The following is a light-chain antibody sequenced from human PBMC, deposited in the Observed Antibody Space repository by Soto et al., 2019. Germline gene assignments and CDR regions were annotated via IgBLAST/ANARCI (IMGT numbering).Light chain of an antibody. CDR3: SSYTSSSTLV. Sequence: QSVLTQPASVSGSPGQSITISCTGTSNDVGGYNHVSWYQQHPGKAPKLMIYEVSNRPSGVADRFSGSKSGNTASLTISGLQAEDEAGYYCSSYTSSSTLVFGGGTKVTVL. CDR1: SNDVGGYNH. V-gene: IGLV2-14*01. J-gene: IGLJ2*01. CDR2: EVS.